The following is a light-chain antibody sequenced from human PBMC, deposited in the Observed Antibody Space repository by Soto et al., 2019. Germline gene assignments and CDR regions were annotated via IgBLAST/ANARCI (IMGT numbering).Light chain of an antibody. Sequence: QSALTQPASVSGSPGQSITISCTGTSSDVGSYNLVSWYQQHPGKAPKLMIYEVSKRPSGVSNRFSGSKSGNTASLTFSGLQAEDEAEYYCCSYAGSRTFVFGTGTKLTGL. V-gene: IGLV2-23*02. CDR2: EVS. CDR3: CSYAGSRTFV. J-gene: IGLJ1*01. CDR1: SSDVGSYNL.